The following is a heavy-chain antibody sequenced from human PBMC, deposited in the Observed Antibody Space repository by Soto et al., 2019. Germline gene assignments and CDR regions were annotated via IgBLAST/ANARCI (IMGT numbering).Heavy chain of an antibody. V-gene: IGHV3-23*01. D-gene: IGHD3-10*01. CDR3: APRMVRGVNVNIYLDV. CDR2: ITGGGGSA. Sequence: EVQLLESGGGLVQPGGSLRLSCAASGFTFSNYAMNWVRQAPGKGLEWVSTITGGGGSAYYADSVKGRFTISRDNSKNTLYLQMNSQRAEDTAVYYCAPRMVRGVNVNIYLDVWGKGTTVTVSS. J-gene: IGHJ6*03. CDR1: GFTFSNYA.